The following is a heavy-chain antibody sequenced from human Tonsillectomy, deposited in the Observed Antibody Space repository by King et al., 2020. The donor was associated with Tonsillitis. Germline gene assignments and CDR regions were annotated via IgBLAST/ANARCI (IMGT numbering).Heavy chain of an antibody. CDR2: ISGSGGST. V-gene: IGHV3-23*04. CDR1: GFTFSSYA. J-gene: IGHJ3*01. Sequence: VQLVESGGGLVQPGGSLRLSCAASGFTFSSYAMSWVRQAPGKGLEWVSGISGSGGSTYSADSVKGRFTMSRDNSKNTLYLQMNSLRVEDTAVYYCAKDKVAAMPRNAFDFWGQGTMVTVSS. CDR3: AKDKVAAMPRNAFDF. D-gene: IGHD5-12*01.